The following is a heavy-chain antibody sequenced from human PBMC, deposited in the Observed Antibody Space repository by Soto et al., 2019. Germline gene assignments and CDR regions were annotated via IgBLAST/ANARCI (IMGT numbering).Heavy chain of an antibody. V-gene: IGHV3-21*01. CDR2: ISSSSSYI. CDR1: GFTFSSYS. CDR3: ASVCGYPRCPSRTLDY. J-gene: IGHJ4*02. Sequence: PGGSLRLSCAASGFTFSSYSMNWVRQAPGKGLEWVSSISSSSSYIYYADSVKGRFTISRDNAKNSLYLQMNSLRAEDTAVYYCASVCGYPRCPSRTLDYWGQGTLVTVSS. D-gene: IGHD5-12*01.